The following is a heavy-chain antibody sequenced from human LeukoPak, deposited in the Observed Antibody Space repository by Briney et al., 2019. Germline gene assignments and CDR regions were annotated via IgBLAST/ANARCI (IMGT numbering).Heavy chain of an antibody. D-gene: IGHD2-15*01. CDR1: GLTFDDYA. Sequence: PGGSLRLSCAASGLTFDDYAMHWVRQAPGKGLEWVSLISWDGGSTYYADSVKGRFTISRDNSKNSLYLQMNSLRAEDTALYYCAKSHCSGGSCYYYYYMDVWGKGTTVTVSS. CDR3: AKSHCSGGSCYYYYYMDV. CDR2: ISWDGGST. J-gene: IGHJ6*03. V-gene: IGHV3-43D*04.